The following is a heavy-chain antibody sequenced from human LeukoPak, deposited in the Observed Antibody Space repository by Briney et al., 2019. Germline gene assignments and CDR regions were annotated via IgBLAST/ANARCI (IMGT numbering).Heavy chain of an antibody. D-gene: IGHD1-26*01. V-gene: IGHV4-39*01. CDR3: AKYVRLGARGYYFDY. CDR1: GGSISSSSYY. Sequence: SETLSLTRTVSGGSISSSSYYWGWIRQPPGKGLEWIGSIYYSGSTYYNPSLKSRVTISVDTSKNQFSLKLSSVTAADTAVYYCAKYVRLGARGYYFDYWGQGTLVSVSS. CDR2: IYYSGST. J-gene: IGHJ4*02.